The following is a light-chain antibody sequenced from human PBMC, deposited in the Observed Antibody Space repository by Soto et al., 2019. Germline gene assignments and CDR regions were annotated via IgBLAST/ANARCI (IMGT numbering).Light chain of an antibody. CDR1: PSVNKW. J-gene: IGKJ2*01. Sequence: DIQMTQSPSTLSASVGDRVTITCRASPSVNKWLAWYQQKPGRAPNLVIYDASTLQTSVTSTFSGSGSGTEFTLTISSLQPDDFGTYYCQQYQSWPYTFGQGTKLEIK. CDR3: QQYQSWPYT. V-gene: IGKV1-5*01. CDR2: DAS.